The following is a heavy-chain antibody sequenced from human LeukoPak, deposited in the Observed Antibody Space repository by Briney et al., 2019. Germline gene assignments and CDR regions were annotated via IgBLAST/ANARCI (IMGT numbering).Heavy chain of an antibody. Sequence: PSETLSLTCAVYGGSFSGYYWSWIRQPPGKGLEWIGEINHSGNTNYNPSLKSRVTISVDTSKNQFSLKLSSVTAADTAVYYCARHPRGSGSYWGQGTLVTVSS. CDR2: INHSGNT. J-gene: IGHJ4*02. D-gene: IGHD3-10*01. CDR3: ARHPRGSGSY. V-gene: IGHV4-34*01. CDR1: GGSFSGYY.